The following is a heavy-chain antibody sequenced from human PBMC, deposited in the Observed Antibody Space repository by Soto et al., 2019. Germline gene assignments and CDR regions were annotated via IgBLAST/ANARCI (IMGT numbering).Heavy chain of an antibody. D-gene: IGHD6-19*01. J-gene: IGHJ4*02. CDR1: GGSVSWGTYY. V-gene: IGHV4-61*01. CDR2: VYYSGST. Sequence: QVQLQESGPGLVKPSETLSLTCSVSGGSVSWGTYYWTWIRQPPGKGLEYIGHVYYSGSTNYNPALKSQXXIXVXRSKNQFFLKLTSVTAADTAVYYCARDGSGWNFFDYWGQGALVTVSS. CDR3: ARDGSGWNFFDY.